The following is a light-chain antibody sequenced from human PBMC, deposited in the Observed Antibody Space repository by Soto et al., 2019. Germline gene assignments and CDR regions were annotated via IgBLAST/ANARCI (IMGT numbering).Light chain of an antibody. CDR3: QQANSFPHT. J-gene: IGKJ4*01. CDR2: TAS. V-gene: IGKV1-12*01. CDR1: QAISSL. Sequence: DIQMTQSPSSVSASVGDRVTITCRASQAISSLLAWYQQKPGKAPNLLIHTASSWQSGVPSRFSGSGSGADFTHTISSLQPEDFATYYCQQANSFPHTVGGGTKVEIK.